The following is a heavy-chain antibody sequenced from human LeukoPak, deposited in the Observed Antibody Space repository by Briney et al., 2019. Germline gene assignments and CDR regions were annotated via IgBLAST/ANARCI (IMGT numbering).Heavy chain of an antibody. CDR3: AKLSGSSCYSPGSY. V-gene: IGHV3-23*01. J-gene: IGHJ4*02. Sequence: GGSLRLSCAASGFTFTTYGMSWVRQAPGKGLEWVSVINDRGGSTYYADSVKGRFTISRDNSKNTLYLQMNSLRADDTAVYYCAKLSGSSCYSPGSYWGQGTLVTVSS. D-gene: IGHD2-15*01. CDR1: GFTFTTYG. CDR2: INDRGGST.